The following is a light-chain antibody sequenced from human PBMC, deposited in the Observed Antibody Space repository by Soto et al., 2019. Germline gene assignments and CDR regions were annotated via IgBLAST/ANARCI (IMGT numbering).Light chain of an antibody. Sequence: EIVLTQSPCTLSLSPGERATLSCRAIQSVSTRSLAWYQQKPGQAPRLLISGASSRAADIPDRFSGSGSGTDFTLTINRLEPEDFAVYYCQQYDSSPRTFGQGTKVDIK. CDR3: QQYDSSPRT. CDR2: GAS. CDR1: QSVSTRS. V-gene: IGKV3-20*01. J-gene: IGKJ1*01.